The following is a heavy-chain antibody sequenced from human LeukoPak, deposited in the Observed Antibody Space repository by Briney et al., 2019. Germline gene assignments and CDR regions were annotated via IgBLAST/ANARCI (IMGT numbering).Heavy chain of an antibody. CDR3: ARDYGVAGLFDP. CDR2: IKQDGSEK. J-gene: IGHJ5*02. D-gene: IGHD4-17*01. Sequence: GGSLRLSCAASGFTFNSYWMSWGRQAPGKGLEWVANIKQDGSEKFYVDSVKGRFTIFRDNAKNSLYLQMNSLRAEDTAVYYCARDYGVAGLFDPWGQGTLVSVSS. V-gene: IGHV3-7*03. CDR1: GFTFNSYW.